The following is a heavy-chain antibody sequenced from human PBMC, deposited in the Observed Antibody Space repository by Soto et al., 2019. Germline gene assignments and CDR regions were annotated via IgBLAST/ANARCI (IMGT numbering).Heavy chain of an antibody. J-gene: IGHJ6*02. CDR1: GFTFSSYG. Sequence: QVQLVESGGGVVQPGRSLRLSCAASGFTFSSYGMHWVRQAPGKGLEWVAVISYDGSNKYYADSVKGRFTISRDNSKNTLYLQMNSLRAEDTAVYYCAKDIGLTTVYYDGMDVWGQGTTVTVSS. CDR2: ISYDGSNK. D-gene: IGHD4-17*01. CDR3: AKDIGLTTVYYDGMDV. V-gene: IGHV3-30*18.